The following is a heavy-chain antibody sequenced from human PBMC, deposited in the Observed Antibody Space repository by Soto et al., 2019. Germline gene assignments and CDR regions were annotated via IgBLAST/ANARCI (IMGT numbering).Heavy chain of an antibody. V-gene: IGHV3-30-3*01. D-gene: IGHD2-21*02. CDR1: GFTFSDYL. CDR2: ISPDGSKT. J-gene: IGHJ4*02. Sequence: QVQLVESGGGVVQPGRSLRLSCAASGFTFSDYLMHWVRQAPGKGLEWVALISPDGSKTYYADSVKGRFTISRDNSRNTVYLQMNSLRLEDAAVYYCARRLTPSVTAMGYWGQGTLVTVSS. CDR3: ARRLTPSVTAMGY.